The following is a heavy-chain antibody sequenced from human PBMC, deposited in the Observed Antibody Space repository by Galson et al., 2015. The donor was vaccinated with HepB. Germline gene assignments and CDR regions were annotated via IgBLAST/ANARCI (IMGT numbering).Heavy chain of an antibody. CDR2: IDWNDDE. J-gene: IGHJ5*02. CDR3: ARITPTYYYDSRGNYYSGGFDA. V-gene: IGHV2-70*01. Sequence: PALVKPTQTLTLPCTFSGFSLRTSGMCVSWIRQPPGKALEWLALIDWNDDEYYSTSLETRLTISKDTSKNQVVLRMTNMDPVDTGTYFCARITPTYYYDSRGNYYSGGFDAWGQGTLVTVSS. D-gene: IGHD3-22*01. CDR1: GFSLRTSGMC.